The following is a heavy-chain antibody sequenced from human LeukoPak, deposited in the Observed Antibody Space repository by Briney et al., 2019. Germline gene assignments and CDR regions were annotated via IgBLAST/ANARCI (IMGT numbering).Heavy chain of an antibody. J-gene: IGHJ6*03. Sequence: SETLSLTCTVSGGSISSYYWSWIRQPPGKGLEWIGYIYYSGSTYYNPSLKSRVTISVDRSKNQFSLKLSSVTAADTAVYYCARVGRYCSSTSCYYYYYYMDVWGKGTTVTVSS. V-gene: IGHV4-59*12. D-gene: IGHD2-2*01. CDR1: GGSISSYY. CDR2: IYYSGST. CDR3: ARVGRYCSSTSCYYYYYYMDV.